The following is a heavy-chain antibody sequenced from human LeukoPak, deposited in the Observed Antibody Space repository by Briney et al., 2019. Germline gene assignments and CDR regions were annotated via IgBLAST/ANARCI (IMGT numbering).Heavy chain of an antibody. CDR3: ARDEVNWFDP. CDR2: IYYSGST. Sequence: SETLSLTCTVSGGSISSHYWSWIRQPPGKGLEWIGYIYYSGSTNYNPSLKNRVTTSVDTSKNQLSLKLSSVTAADTAVYYCARDEVNWFDPWGQGTLVTVSS. J-gene: IGHJ5*02. V-gene: IGHV4-59*11. CDR1: GGSISSHY.